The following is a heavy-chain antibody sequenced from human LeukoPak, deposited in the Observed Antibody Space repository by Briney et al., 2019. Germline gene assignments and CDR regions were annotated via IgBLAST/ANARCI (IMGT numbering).Heavy chain of an antibody. D-gene: IGHD2-8*01. CDR1: GFTFSSYE. J-gene: IGHJ4*02. V-gene: IGHV3-48*03. Sequence: GGSLRLSCAASGFTFSSYEMNWVRQAPGKGLEWVSYISSSGSTIYYADSVKGRFTISRDNAKNSLFLQMNSLRAEDTAVYYCAAMVYDQIEPRPGWGQGTLVTVSS. CDR3: AAMVYDQIEPRPG. CDR2: ISSSGSTI.